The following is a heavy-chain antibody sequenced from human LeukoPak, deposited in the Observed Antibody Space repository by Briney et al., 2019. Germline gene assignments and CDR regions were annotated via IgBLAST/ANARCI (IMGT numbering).Heavy chain of an antibody. V-gene: IGHV3-23*01. CDR1: GFTFSSYA. Sequence: GGSLRLSCAASGFTFSSYAMSWVRQAPGKGLEWVSAISGSGGSTYYADSVKGRFTISRDNSKNTLYLRMNSLRAEDTAVYYCAKDPRSIVGATPDYWGQGTLVTVSS. CDR2: ISGSGGST. D-gene: IGHD1-26*01. CDR3: AKDPRSIVGATPDY. J-gene: IGHJ4*02.